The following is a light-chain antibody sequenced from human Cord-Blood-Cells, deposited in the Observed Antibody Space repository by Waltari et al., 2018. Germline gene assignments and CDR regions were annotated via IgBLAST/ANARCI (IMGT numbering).Light chain of an antibody. J-gene: IGLJ2*01. V-gene: IGLV2-14*01. Sequence: QSALTQPASVSGSPGQSITISCTGTSSDVGGYNYVSWYQQHPGKAPKLMIYDISKRPSGGSNRFSGSESGNAASLTISGLQAEDEADYYCSSYTSSSRVFGGGTKLTVL. CDR2: DIS. CDR1: SSDVGGYNY. CDR3: SSYTSSSRV.